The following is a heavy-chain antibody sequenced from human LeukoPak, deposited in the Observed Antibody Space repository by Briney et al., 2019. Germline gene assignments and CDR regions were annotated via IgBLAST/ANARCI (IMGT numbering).Heavy chain of an antibody. CDR2: IYSGGNT. D-gene: IGHD5-24*01. J-gene: IGHJ4*02. CDR1: GFTFSSYS. CDR3: ARGGAGYNSKYYFDY. Sequence: GGSLRLSCAASGFTFSSYSMNWVRQAPGKGLEWVSVIYSGGNTYYADSVKGRFTISRDNSKNTLYLQMNSLRAEDTAVYYCARGGAGYNSKYYFDYWGQGTLVTVSS. V-gene: IGHV3-53*01.